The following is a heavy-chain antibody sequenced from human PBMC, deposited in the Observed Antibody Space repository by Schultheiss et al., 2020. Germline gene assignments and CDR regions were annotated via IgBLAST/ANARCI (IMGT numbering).Heavy chain of an antibody. CDR2: ISAYNGNT. CDR3: ARSRDGYKDGAFDI. CDR1: GYTFTSYG. J-gene: IGHJ3*02. Sequence: ASVKVSCKASGYTFTSYGISWVRQAPGQGLEWMGWISAYNGNTNYAQKFQGRVTMTRDTSISTAYMELSRLRSDDTAVYYCARSRDGYKDGAFDIWGQGTMVTVSS. V-gene: IGHV1-18*01. D-gene: IGHD5-24*01.